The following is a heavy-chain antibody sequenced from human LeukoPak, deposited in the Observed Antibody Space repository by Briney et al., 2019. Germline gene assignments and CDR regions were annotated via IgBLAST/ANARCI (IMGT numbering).Heavy chain of an antibody. D-gene: IGHD6-13*01. CDR1: GFTFSSYA. CDR2: ISGSGGST. J-gene: IGHJ4*02. Sequence: GGSLRLSCAASGFTFSSYAMSWVRQAPGRGLEWVSAISGSGGSTYYADSVKGRFTISRDNSKNTLYLQMNSLRAEDTAVYYCAKDRPRSSSWYYFDYWGQGTLVTVSS. V-gene: IGHV3-23*01. CDR3: AKDRPRSSSWYYFDY.